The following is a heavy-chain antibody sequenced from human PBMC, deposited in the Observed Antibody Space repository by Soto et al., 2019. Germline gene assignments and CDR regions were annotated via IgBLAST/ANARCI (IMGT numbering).Heavy chain of an antibody. CDR1: GYIFTGYY. D-gene: IGHD6-19*01. V-gene: IGHV1-2*04. J-gene: IGHJ4*02. CDR2: INPNSGDT. CDR3: ARGSRIAVAGNPSSDY. Sequence: GASVKVSCKASGYIFTGYYMHWVRQAPGQGLEWMGWINPNSGDTNYAQKFQGWVTMTRDTSISTGYMELSRLTFDDTAVYYCARGSRIAVAGNPSSDYWGQGTLVTVSS.